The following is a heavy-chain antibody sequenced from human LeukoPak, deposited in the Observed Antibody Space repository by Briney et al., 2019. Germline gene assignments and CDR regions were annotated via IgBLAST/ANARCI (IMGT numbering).Heavy chain of an antibody. CDR2: ISNSGVNT. D-gene: IGHD2-15*01. J-gene: IGHJ4*02. Sequence: GGSLRLSCAASGFTFSSYAMRWVRQAPGKGLEWVSGISNSGVNTYYTDSVKGRFTISRDNSKNTLYLQMNSLRVEDTAIYYCAKGYASAIPYYLDYWGQGTLVTVSS. CDR1: GFTFSSYA. V-gene: IGHV3-23*01. CDR3: AKGYASAIPYYLDY.